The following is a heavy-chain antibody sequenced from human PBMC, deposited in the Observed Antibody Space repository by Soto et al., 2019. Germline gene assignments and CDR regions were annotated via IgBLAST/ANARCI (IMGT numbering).Heavy chain of an antibody. CDR1: GGTFSSYA. V-gene: IGHV1-69*06. CDR3: ARGDSSGWIAYYGMDV. J-gene: IGHJ6*02. CDR2: IIPIFGTA. Sequence: QVQLVQSGAEVKKPGSSVKVSCKASGGTFSSYAISWVRQAPGQGLEWMGGIIPIFGTANYAQKFQGRVTITADKSTSTAYMELSSLRSEDTAVYYGARGDSSGWIAYYGMDVWGQGTTVTVSS. D-gene: IGHD6-19*01.